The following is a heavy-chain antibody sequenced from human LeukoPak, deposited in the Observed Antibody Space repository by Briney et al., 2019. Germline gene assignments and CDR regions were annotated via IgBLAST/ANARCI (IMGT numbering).Heavy chain of an antibody. CDR1: GGSISSYH. CDR2: IYTSGTT. D-gene: IGHD6-6*01. CDR3: AREVISSSSFYYYYMDV. J-gene: IGHJ6*03. Sequence: SETLSLTCTVSGGSISSYHWSWIRQPAGKGLEWIGRIYTSGTTNYNPSLKSRVTMSVDTSKNYFSLKLSSVTAADTAVYYCAREVISSSSFYYYYMDVWGKGTTVTVSS. V-gene: IGHV4-4*07.